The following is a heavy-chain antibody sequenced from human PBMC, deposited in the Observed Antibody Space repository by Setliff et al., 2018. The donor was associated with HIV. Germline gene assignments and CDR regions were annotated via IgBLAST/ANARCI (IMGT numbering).Heavy chain of an antibody. CDR1: GYSISSGYY. V-gene: IGHV4-38-2*01. CDR3: ARMYSGYDWSPAGARTRYFDY. Sequence: PSETLSLTCAVSGYSISSGYYWGWIRQPPGKGLEWIGSIYHSESTYYNPSLKSRVTISVDTSKNQFSLKLSSVTAADTAVYYCARMYSGYDWSPAGARTRYFDYWGQGTLVTVS. J-gene: IGHJ4*02. D-gene: IGHD5-12*01. CDR2: IYHSEST.